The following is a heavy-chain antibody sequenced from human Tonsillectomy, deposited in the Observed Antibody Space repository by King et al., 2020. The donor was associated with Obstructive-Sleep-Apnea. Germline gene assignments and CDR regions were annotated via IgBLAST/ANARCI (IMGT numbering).Heavy chain of an antibody. CDR1: GFTFSSYA. Sequence: VQLVESGGGLVQPGGSLRLSCVASGFTFSSYALSWVRQAPGKGLEWGAAISGSGGSTYYADSVKGRFTISRANSKNTLYLQMNSLIAEDTAVYYCAKGATVAGILIVIWGQGTMVTVSS. CDR2: ISGSGGST. J-gene: IGHJ3*02. CDR3: AKGATVAGILIVI. V-gene: IGHV3-23*04. D-gene: IGHD6-19*01.